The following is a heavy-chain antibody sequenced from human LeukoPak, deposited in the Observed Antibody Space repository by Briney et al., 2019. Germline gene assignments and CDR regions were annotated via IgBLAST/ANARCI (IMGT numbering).Heavy chain of an antibody. V-gene: IGHV3-48*04. D-gene: IGHD2-15*01. CDR3: ARSGAAPFDY. J-gene: IGHJ4*02. CDR2: ISSSSSTI. Sequence: GGSLRLSCAASGFTVSSNYMSWVRQAPGKGLEWVSYISSSSSTIYYADSVKGRFTISRDNAKNSLYLQMNSLRAEDTAVYYCARSGAAPFDYWGQGTLVTVSS. CDR1: GFTVSSNY.